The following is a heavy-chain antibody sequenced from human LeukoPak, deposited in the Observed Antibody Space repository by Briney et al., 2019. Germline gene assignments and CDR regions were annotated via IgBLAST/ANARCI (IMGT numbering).Heavy chain of an antibody. V-gene: IGHV3-20*04. CDR3: ARGMESYDSSGYHYYFDY. D-gene: IGHD3-22*01. CDR1: GFTFDEYG. CDR2: INWNGGST. Sequence: PGGSLRLSCAGSGFTFDEYGMSWVRQGPGKGLEWVSGINWNGGSTGYADSVKGRFAISRDNAKNSLYLQMNSLRAEETALYYCARGMESYDSSGYHYYFDYWGQGTLVTVSS. J-gene: IGHJ4*02.